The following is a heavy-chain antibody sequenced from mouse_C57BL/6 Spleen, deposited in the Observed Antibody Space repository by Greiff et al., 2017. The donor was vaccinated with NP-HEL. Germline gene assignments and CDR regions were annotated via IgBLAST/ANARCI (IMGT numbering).Heavy chain of an antibody. J-gene: IGHJ2*01. D-gene: IGHD3-1*01. V-gene: IGHV14-4*01. CDR3: TTSGLDY. CDR1: GFNIKDDY. CDR2: IDPENGDT. Sequence: VQLKESGAELVRPGASVKLSCTASGFNIKDDYMHWVKQRPEQGLEWIGWIDPENGDTEYASKFQGKATITADTSSNTAYLQLSSLTSEDTAVYYCTTSGLDYWGQGTTLTVSS.